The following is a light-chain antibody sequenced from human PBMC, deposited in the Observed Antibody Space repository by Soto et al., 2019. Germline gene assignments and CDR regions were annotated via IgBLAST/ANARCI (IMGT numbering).Light chain of an antibody. V-gene: IGKV3-15*01. CDR2: ATS. J-gene: IGKJ5*01. CDR3: QQYHYWPPIT. Sequence: EIVMTQSPATLSVSPGERASLSCRASQSVSSNLAWYQQKPGQTPRLLIYATSTRATGIPAGFSGSGSGTEFTLTISSLQSEDFAVYYCQQYHYWPPITFGQGTRLEIK. CDR1: QSVSSN.